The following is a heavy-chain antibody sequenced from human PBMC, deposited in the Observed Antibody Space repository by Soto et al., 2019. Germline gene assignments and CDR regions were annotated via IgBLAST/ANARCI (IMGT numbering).Heavy chain of an antibody. CDR2: IWYDGSNK. Sequence: QVQLVESGGGVVQPGRSLRLSCAASGFTFSSYGMHWVRQAPGTGLEWVAVIWYDGSNKYYADSVKGRFTISRDNSKNTLYLQMNSLRAEDTAVYYCARDCSQWELRSYYYYGMDVWGQGTTVTVSS. CDR1: GFTFSSYG. J-gene: IGHJ6*02. D-gene: IGHD1-26*01. V-gene: IGHV3-33*01. CDR3: ARDCSQWELRSYYYYGMDV.